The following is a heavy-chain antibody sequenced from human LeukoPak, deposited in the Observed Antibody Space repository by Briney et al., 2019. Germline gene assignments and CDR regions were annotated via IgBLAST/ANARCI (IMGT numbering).Heavy chain of an antibody. CDR3: ASIESMTTPDY. CDR2: INSRGKTI. Sequence: GGSLRLSCAASGLTFNDYSMSWIRQAPGKGLEWVSYINSRGKTIYYADSVKGRFTISRDNSKNTLYLQMNSLRAEDTAVYYCASIESMTTPDYWGQGTLVTVSS. D-gene: IGHD4-17*01. V-gene: IGHV3-11*04. CDR1: GLTFNDYS. J-gene: IGHJ4*02.